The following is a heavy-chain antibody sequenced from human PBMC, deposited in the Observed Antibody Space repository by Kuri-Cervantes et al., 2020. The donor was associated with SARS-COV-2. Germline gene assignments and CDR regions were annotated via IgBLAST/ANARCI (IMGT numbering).Heavy chain of an antibody. Sequence: GGSLRLSCAASGFTFSSYAMSWVRQAPGKGLEWVSAISGSGGSTYYADSVKGRFTISRDNSKNTLYLQMNSLRAEDTAVFYCAKPLVPEVLVSVPDYWGQGTLVTVSS. J-gene: IGHJ4*02. CDR3: AKPLVPEVLVSVPDY. CDR2: ISGSGGST. CDR1: GFTFSSYA. V-gene: IGHV3-23*01. D-gene: IGHD1-26*01.